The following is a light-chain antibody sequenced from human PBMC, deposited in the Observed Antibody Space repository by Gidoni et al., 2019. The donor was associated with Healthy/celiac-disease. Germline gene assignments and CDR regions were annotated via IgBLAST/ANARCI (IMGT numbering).Light chain of an antibody. V-gene: IGKV3-20*01. J-gene: IGKJ1*01. Sequence: EIVFTQSPGTLSLSPGERATLSCRASQSVSSSYLAWYQQKPGQAPRLLIYGASSRATGIPDRFSGSGSGTDFTLTISRLEPEDFAVYYCQQYGSSAFSWTFGQGTKVEIK. CDR2: GAS. CDR3: QQYGSSAFSWT. CDR1: QSVSSSY.